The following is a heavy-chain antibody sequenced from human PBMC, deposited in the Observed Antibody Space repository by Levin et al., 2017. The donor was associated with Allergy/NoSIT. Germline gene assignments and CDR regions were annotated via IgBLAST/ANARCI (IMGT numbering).Heavy chain of an antibody. CDR1: GFTFINYG. CDR3: ARLGGGWAIDY. V-gene: IGHV3-33*01. CDR2: IRYDGSDK. Sequence: SCAASGFTFINYGYFWVRQAPGKGLEWVALIRYDGSDKYYADSVKGRFTISRDTSKTTVYLQMNSLRVEDTAVYYGARLGGGWAIDYWGQGALVTVSS. D-gene: IGHD6-19*01. J-gene: IGHJ4*02.